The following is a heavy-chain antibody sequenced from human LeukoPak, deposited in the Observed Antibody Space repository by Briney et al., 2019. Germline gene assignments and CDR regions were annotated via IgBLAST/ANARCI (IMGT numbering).Heavy chain of an antibody. CDR3: AREEGYYGSGSYYPASFDY. D-gene: IGHD3-10*01. J-gene: IGHJ4*02. V-gene: IGHV4-39*07. Sequence: SQTLSLTCTVSGGSISSGGYYWGWIRQPPGKGLEWIGSIYYSGSTYYNPSLKSRVTISVDTSKNQFSLKLSSVTAADTAVYYCAREEGYYGSGSYYPASFDYWGQGTLVTVSS. CDR1: GGSISSGGYY. CDR2: IYYSGST.